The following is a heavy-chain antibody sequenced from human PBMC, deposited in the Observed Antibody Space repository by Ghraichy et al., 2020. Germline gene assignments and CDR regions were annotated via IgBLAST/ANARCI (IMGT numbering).Heavy chain of an antibody. V-gene: IGHV3-21*01. Sequence: GGSLRLSCAASGFTFSSYSMNWVRQAPGKGLEWVSSISSSSYIYYADSVKGRFTISRDNAENSLYLQMNSLRAEDTAVYYCARDAEPVIATYDYWGQGTQVTVSS. CDR2: ISSSSYI. J-gene: IGHJ4*02. CDR3: ARDAEPVIATYDY. D-gene: IGHD2-21*01. CDR1: GFTFSSYS.